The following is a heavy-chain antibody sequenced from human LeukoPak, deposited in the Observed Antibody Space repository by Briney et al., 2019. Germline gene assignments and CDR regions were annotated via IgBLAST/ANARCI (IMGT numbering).Heavy chain of an antibody. Sequence: ASVKVSCKASGYTLTSYYMHWVRQAPGQGLEWMGIINPSGGSTSYAQKFQGRVTMTRDTSTSTVYMELSSLRSEDTAVYYCARDLNNRRGFDPWGQGTLVTVSS. D-gene: IGHD1/OR15-1a*01. V-gene: IGHV1-46*01. CDR3: ARDLNNRRGFDP. CDR1: GYTLTSYY. CDR2: INPSGGST. J-gene: IGHJ5*02.